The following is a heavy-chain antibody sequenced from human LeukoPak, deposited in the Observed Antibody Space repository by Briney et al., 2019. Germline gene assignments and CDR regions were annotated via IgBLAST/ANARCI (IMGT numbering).Heavy chain of an antibody. Sequence: SETLSLTCTVSGGSISSYYWSWIRQPAGKGLEWIGRIYTSGSTNYNPSLKSRVTMSVDTSKNQFSLKLSSVTAADTAVYYCARDGGYCSSTSCYQPQYNWFDPWGQGTLVTVSS. V-gene: IGHV4-4*07. CDR2: IYTSGST. J-gene: IGHJ5*02. CDR3: ARDGGYCSSTSCYQPQYNWFDP. CDR1: GGSISSYY. D-gene: IGHD2-2*01.